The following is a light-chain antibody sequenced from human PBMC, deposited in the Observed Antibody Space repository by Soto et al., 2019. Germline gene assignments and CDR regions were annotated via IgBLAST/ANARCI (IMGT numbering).Light chain of an antibody. CDR2: GAS. CDR1: QSVSSN. Sequence: EIVMTQSPATLSVSPGERANLYCRASQSVSSNLAWYQQKPGQASRLLIYGASTRATGIPARFSGSGSGTEFTLTISSLQSEDFAVYYCQQYNNWPPITFGQGTRLEIK. J-gene: IGKJ5*01. V-gene: IGKV3-15*01. CDR3: QQYNNWPPIT.